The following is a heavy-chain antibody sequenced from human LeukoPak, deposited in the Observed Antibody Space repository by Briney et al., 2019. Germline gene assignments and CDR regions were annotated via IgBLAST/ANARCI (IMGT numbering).Heavy chain of an antibody. J-gene: IGHJ4*02. CDR3: AKDSTDYDSSGFDY. V-gene: IGHV3-43*01. CDR2: ISWDGGST. CDR1: GFTFDDYT. D-gene: IGHD3-22*01. Sequence: GGSLRLSCAASGFTFDDYTMHWVRQAPGEGLEWVSLISWDGGSTYYADSVKGRFTISRDNSKNSLYLQMNSLRTEDTALYYCAKDSTDYDSSGFDYWGQGTLVTVSS.